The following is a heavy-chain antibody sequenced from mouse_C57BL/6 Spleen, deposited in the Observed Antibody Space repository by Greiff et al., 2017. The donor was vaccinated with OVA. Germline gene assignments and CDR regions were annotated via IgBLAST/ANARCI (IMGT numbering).Heavy chain of an antibody. CDR2: ISYDGSN. Sequence: EVQLQESGPGLVKPSQSLSLTCSVTGYSITSGYYWNWIRQFPGNKLEWMGYISYDGSNNYNPSLKNRISITRDTSKNQFFLKLNSVTTEDTATYYCARDGGNYPFDYWGQGTTRTVSS. J-gene: IGHJ2*01. D-gene: IGHD2-1*01. CDR1: GYSITSGYY. V-gene: IGHV3-6*01. CDR3: ARDGGNYPFDY.